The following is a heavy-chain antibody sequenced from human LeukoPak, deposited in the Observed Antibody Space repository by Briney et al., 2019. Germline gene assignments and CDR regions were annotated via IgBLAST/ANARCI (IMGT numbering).Heavy chain of an antibody. D-gene: IGHD5-24*01. CDR1: GFTVSSNY. J-gene: IGHJ4*02. Sequence: GGSLRLSCAASGFTVSSNYMSWVRQAPGKGLEWVSVIYSGGSTYYPDSVKGRFTISRHNYKNTLYLQMNSLRAEDTAVYYCARAMAPNPYYFDYWGQGTLVTVSS. CDR2: IYSGGST. V-gene: IGHV3-53*04. CDR3: ARAMAPNPYYFDY.